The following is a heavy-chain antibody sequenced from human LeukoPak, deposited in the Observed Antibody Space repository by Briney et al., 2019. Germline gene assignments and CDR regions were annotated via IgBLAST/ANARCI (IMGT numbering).Heavy chain of an antibody. V-gene: IGHV4-59*01. D-gene: IGHD3-16*01. CDR2: IYYSGST. J-gene: IGHJ6*02. Sequence: SETLSLTCTVSGGSISSYYWSWIRQPPGKGLEWIGYIYYSGSTNYNPSLKSRVTISVDTSKNQFSLKLSSVTAADTAVYYCARTWARGMDVWGQGTTVTVSS. CDR1: GGSISSYY. CDR3: ARTWARGMDV.